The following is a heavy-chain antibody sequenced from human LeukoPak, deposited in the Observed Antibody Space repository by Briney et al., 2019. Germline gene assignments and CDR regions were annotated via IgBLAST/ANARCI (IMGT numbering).Heavy chain of an antibody. Sequence: PGGSLRLSCAASGFTFSSYAMSWVRQAPGKGLEWVSAISGSGAGTYYADSVKGRFTISRDNSKNTLYLQMNSLRAEDTAVYYCAKSSYDILNGPFSYLINWGQGTLVTVSS. J-gene: IGHJ4*02. V-gene: IGHV3-23*01. CDR2: ISGSGAGT. CDR3: AKSSYDILNGPFSYLIN. D-gene: IGHD3-9*01. CDR1: GFTFSSYA.